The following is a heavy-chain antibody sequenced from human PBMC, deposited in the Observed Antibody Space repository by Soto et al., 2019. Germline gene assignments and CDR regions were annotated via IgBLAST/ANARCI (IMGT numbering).Heavy chain of an antibody. CDR2: IKQDGGEK. V-gene: IGHV3-7*01. Sequence: GGSLRLSCAASGFTFSTYWMSWVRQAPGKGLEWVANIKQDGGEKYYVDSVRGRFTISRDNAKNSLYLQMNSLRAEDTAVYYCARDISFGTSCYDYWGQGTLVTVSS. CDR1: GFTFSTYW. J-gene: IGHJ4*02. CDR3: ARDISFGTSCYDY. D-gene: IGHD2-2*01.